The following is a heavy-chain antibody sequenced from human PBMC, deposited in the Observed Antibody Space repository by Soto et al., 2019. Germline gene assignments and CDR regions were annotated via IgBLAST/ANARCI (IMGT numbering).Heavy chain of an antibody. Sequence: QVQLVESGGGVVQPGRSLRLSCAASGFTFSSYGMHWVRQAPGKGLEWVAVISYDGSNKYYADSVKGRFTISRDNSKNTLYLQMNSLRAEDTDVYYCAKDPDAFDIWGQGTMVTVSS. V-gene: IGHV3-30*18. CDR1: GFTFSSYG. CDR3: AKDPDAFDI. J-gene: IGHJ3*02. CDR2: ISYDGSNK.